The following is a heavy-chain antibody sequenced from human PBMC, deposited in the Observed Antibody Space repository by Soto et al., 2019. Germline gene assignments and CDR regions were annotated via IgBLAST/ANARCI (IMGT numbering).Heavy chain of an antibody. CDR2: ISYDGDNK. V-gene: IGHV3-30-3*01. D-gene: IGHD3-16*01. Sequence: QVQLVESGGGVVQPGRSLTLSCAASGFTFRNYAMHWVRQAPGKGLEWVATISYDGDNKYYTDSVKGPFTISRDNSKNTLYLQMNSLRPEDTAVYYCARPWGQLSTYYYGMDTWRQGATVTVSS. J-gene: IGHJ6*02. CDR1: GFTFRNYA. CDR3: ARPWGQLSTYYYGMDT.